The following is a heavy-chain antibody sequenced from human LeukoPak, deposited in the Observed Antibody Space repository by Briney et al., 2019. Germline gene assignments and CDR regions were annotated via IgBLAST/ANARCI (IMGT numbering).Heavy chain of an antibody. Sequence: GGSLRLSCATSGFTFSIYGMHWVRQAPGKGLEWVAVISYDGSNKYYADSLKGRFTISRDNPKNTLYLQMNSLRAEDTAVYYCAKDASSGWYVDGCMDVWGQGTTVTVSS. CDR2: ISYDGSNK. V-gene: IGHV3-30*18. CDR3: AKDASSGWYVDGCMDV. D-gene: IGHD6-19*01. J-gene: IGHJ6*02. CDR1: GFTFSIYG.